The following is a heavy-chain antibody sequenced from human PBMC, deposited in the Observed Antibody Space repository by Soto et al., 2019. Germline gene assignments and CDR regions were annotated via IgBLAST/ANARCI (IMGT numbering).Heavy chain of an antibody. V-gene: IGHV3-48*03. CDR1: GFTFSNYE. Sequence: GGSLRLSCAASGFTFSNYEMNWVRQAPGKGLEWVSYISSSGSTIYYADSVKGRFTISRDNAKSSLFLQVSSLRADDTAIYYCARESVGGDYPLDYWGQGTLVTVSS. J-gene: IGHJ4*02. D-gene: IGHD4-17*01. CDR3: ARESVGGDYPLDY. CDR2: ISSSGSTI.